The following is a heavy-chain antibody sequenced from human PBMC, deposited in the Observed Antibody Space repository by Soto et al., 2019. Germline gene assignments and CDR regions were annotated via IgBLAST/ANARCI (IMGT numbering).Heavy chain of an antibody. CDR1: GDSISSSKW. Sequence: QVQLQESGPGLVKPSGTLSLTCAVSGDSISSSKWWSWVRQPPGKGLEWIGEIYHSGSTNYNPSLKSRVIISADKSKNRFPLKLSSVTEADTAVYYCARGERQQQRDYWGQGTLVTVSS. V-gene: IGHV4-4*02. CDR3: ARGERQQQRDY. J-gene: IGHJ4*02. CDR2: IYHSGST. D-gene: IGHD6-13*01.